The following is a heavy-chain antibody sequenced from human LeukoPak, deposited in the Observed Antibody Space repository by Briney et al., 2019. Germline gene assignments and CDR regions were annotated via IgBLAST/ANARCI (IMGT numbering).Heavy chain of an antibody. CDR2: INHSGST. J-gene: IGHJ3*01. CDR1: GGSFSGYY. D-gene: IGHD5-18*01. CDR3: ARSRVRCSYSAWTL. V-gene: IGHV4-34*01. Sequence: SETLSLTCAVYGGSFSGYYWSWIRQPPGKGLEWIGEINHSGSTNYNPSLKSRVTISVDTSKNQFSLKLSSVTAADTAVYYCARSRVRCSYSAWTLWGQGTMVTVSS.